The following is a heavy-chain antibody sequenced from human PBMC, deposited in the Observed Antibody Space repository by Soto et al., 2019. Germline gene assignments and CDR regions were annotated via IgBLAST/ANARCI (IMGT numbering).Heavy chain of an antibody. J-gene: IGHJ3*02. CDR1: GYTFTSYY. CDR2: INPSGGST. CDR3: ARDGGGSSGSYSGDAFDI. D-gene: IGHD3-10*01. V-gene: IGHV1-46*03. Sequence: ASVKVSCKASGYTFTSYYMHRVRQAPGQGLEWMGIINPSGGSTSYAQKFQGRVTMTRDTSTSTVYMELSSLRSEDTAVYYCARDGGGSSGSYSGDAFDIWGQGTMVTVSS.